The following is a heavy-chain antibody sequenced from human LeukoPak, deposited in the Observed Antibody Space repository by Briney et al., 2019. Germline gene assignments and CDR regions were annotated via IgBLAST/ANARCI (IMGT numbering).Heavy chain of an antibody. Sequence: GESLKISCKGPGYSFTSYWIGWVRQMPGKGLEWMGIIYPGDSDTRYSPSFQGQVTISADKSISTAYLQWSSLKASDTAMYYCARLGSEMATIPNYYFDYWGQGTLVTVSS. CDR1: GYSFTSYW. D-gene: IGHD5-24*01. CDR3: ARLGSEMATIPNYYFDY. J-gene: IGHJ4*02. V-gene: IGHV5-51*01. CDR2: IYPGDSDT.